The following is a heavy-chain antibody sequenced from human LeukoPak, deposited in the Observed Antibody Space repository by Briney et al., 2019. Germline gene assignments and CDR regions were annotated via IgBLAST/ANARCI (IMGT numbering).Heavy chain of an antibody. V-gene: IGHV3-23*01. J-gene: IGHJ3*02. CDR2: ISGSGGSR. Sequence: GGSLRLSCAAAGFTFRSYAMSWGRQAPGKGVGWGSAISGSGGSRYYADSVKARFTISRHNSKTTLYLQMNSLRAEDTAVYYCAKDRVFYGGAFDIWRQGTMVTVSS. CDR3: AKDRVFYGGAFDI. CDR1: GFTFRSYA. D-gene: IGHD4-23*01.